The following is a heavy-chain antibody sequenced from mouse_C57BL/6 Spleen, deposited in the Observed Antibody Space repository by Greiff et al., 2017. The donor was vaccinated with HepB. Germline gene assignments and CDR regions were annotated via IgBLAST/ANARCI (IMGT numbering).Heavy chain of an antibody. CDR3: ARWNLDDGYYGFAY. Sequence: QVQLKQSGAELARPGASVKMSCKASGYTFTSYTMHWVKQRPGQGLEWIGYINPSSGYTKYNQKFKDKATLTADKSSSTAYMQLSSLTSEDSAVYYCARWNLDDGYYGFAYWGQGTLVTVSA. CDR1: GYTFTSYT. V-gene: IGHV1-4*01. CDR2: INPSSGYT. D-gene: IGHD2-3*01. J-gene: IGHJ3*01.